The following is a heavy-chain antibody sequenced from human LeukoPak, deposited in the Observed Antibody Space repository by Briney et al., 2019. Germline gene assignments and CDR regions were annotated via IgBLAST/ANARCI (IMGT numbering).Heavy chain of an antibody. Sequence: TGGSLRLSCAASGFTFSIFGMHWVRQAPGKGLEWVAFIRYDGSNKYYVDSVKGRFTISRDNAKNSLYLQMNSLRAEDTAVYYCARDKIVGATYFDYWGQGTLVTVSS. CDR2: IRYDGSNK. J-gene: IGHJ4*02. D-gene: IGHD1-26*01. CDR3: ARDKIVGATYFDY. V-gene: IGHV3-30*02. CDR1: GFTFSIFG.